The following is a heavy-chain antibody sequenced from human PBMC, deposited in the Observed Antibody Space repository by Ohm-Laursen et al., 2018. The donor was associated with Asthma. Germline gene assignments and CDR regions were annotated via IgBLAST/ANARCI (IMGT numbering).Heavy chain of an antibody. CDR2: ITSYSSTT. J-gene: IGHJ6*02. D-gene: IGHD1-1*01. Sequence: SLRLSCAASGFTLSSYGMHWVRQAPGKGLEWVSYITSYSSTTYYADPVKGRFTISRDNAKNSLYLQMNSLRAQDTAVYYCAVRTTSAGFDVWGQGTTVTVSS. V-gene: IGHV3-48*01. CDR3: AVRTTSAGFDV. CDR1: GFTLSSYG.